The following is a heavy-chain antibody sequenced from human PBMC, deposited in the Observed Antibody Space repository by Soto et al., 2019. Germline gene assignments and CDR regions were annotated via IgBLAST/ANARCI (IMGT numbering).Heavy chain of an antibody. J-gene: IGHJ3*02. D-gene: IGHD3-16*01. Sequence: ETLSLTCTVSGGSMLSQFWGWIRQPPGKGLEYIGYIYYSGSTNYSPSLKSRVTISVDMSREQSYLKLTSVPAAETAVYYCARGHNMGGSTFDIWGQGTSVTVSS. CDR3: ARGHNMGGSTFDI. V-gene: IGHV4-59*11. CDR1: GGSMLSQF. CDR2: IYYSGST.